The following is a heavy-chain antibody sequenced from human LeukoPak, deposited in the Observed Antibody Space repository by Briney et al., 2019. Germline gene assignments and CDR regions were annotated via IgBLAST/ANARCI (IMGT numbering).Heavy chain of an antibody. Sequence: GASVKVSCKASGYTFTNYGISWVRQAPGQGLEWIGWISAYNGNTNYAQKLQGRVTMTTDTSTSTAYMELRSLTSDDTAVYYCARGGSDCSGGNCPYSWFDPWGQGTPVTVSS. CDR1: GYTFTNYG. CDR2: ISAYNGNT. V-gene: IGHV1-18*01. CDR3: ARGGSDCSGGNCPYSWFDP. J-gene: IGHJ5*02. D-gene: IGHD2-15*01.